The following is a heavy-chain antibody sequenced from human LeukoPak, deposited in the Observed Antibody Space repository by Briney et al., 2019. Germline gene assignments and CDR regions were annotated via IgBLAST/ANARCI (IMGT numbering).Heavy chain of an antibody. V-gene: IGHV1-2*02. Sequence: ASVKVSCKASGYTFTGYYMHWVRQAPGQGLEWMGWINPNSGGTNYAQKFQGRVTMTRDTSISTAYMELSRLRSDDTAVYHCARSHYPYTVHTPDHWGQGTLVTVSS. D-gene: IGHD1-1*01. CDR3: ARSHYPYTVHTPDH. J-gene: IGHJ4*02. CDR2: INPNSGGT. CDR1: GYTFTGYY.